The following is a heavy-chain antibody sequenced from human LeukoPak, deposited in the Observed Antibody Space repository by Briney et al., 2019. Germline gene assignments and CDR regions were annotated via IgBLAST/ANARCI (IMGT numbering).Heavy chain of an antibody. CDR1: GFTFDDYG. J-gene: IGHJ4*02. Sequence: GGSLRLSCAASGFTFDDYGMSWVRQAPGKGLEWVSGTNWNAGTTNYADSVKGRFTISRDNAKNSLYLQMNSLRAEDTALYYCARGAFYSSGWYENYWGQGALVTVCS. V-gene: IGHV3-20*04. CDR3: ARGAFYSSGWYENY. D-gene: IGHD6-19*01. CDR2: TNWNAGTT.